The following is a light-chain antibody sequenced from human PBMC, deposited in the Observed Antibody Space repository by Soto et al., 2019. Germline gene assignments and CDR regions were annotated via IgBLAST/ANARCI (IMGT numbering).Light chain of an antibody. CDR2: AAS. Sequence: DIQMTQSPSSLSASVGDRVAISCRASQTISSYLNWYQQRPGKAPKLLIYAASSLQSGVPSRFSGTGSGTDFTLTISSLQPDDFASYYCQQTYSVPLTFGGGTTGDIK. V-gene: IGKV1-39*01. CDR3: QQTYSVPLT. J-gene: IGKJ4*01. CDR1: QTISSY.